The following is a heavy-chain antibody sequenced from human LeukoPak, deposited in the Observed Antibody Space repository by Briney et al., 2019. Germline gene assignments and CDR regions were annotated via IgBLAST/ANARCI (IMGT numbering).Heavy chain of an antibody. Sequence: GGSLRLSCAASGFTFSSYAMHWVRQAPGKGLEWVAVISYDGSNKYYADSVKGRFTVSRDNSKNTLYLQMNSLRAEDTAVYYCAKVQLGVYYFDYWGQGTLVTVSS. CDR1: GFTFSSYA. V-gene: IGHV3-30*04. J-gene: IGHJ4*02. D-gene: IGHD2-2*01. CDR3: AKVQLGVYYFDY. CDR2: ISYDGSNK.